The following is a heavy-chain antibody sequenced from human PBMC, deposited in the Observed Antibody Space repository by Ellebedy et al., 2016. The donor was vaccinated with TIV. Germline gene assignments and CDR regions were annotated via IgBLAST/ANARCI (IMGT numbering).Heavy chain of an antibody. Sequence: GGSLRLSCAASGFTFSSYSMNWVRQAPGKGLEWVSSISSSSSYIYYADSVKGRFTISRDNAKNSLYLQMNSLRAEDTAVYYCARDLESAGFGELSYWGQGTLVTVSS. CDR3: ARDLESAGFGELSY. CDR2: ISSSSSYI. D-gene: IGHD3-10*01. J-gene: IGHJ4*02. CDR1: GFTFSSYS. V-gene: IGHV3-21*01.